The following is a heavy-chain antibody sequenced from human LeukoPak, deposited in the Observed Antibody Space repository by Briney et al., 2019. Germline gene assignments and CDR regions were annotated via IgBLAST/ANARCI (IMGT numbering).Heavy chain of an antibody. CDR3: ARDPTTVVTTPYYFDD. J-gene: IGHJ4*02. D-gene: IGHD4-23*01. Sequence: SETLSLTCAVSGGSFIGYHWNWIRQPPGKGLEWIGEINHSGSTNYNPSLKSRVTISVDTSKNQFSLKLRSVTAADTAVYYRARDPTTVVTTPYYFDDWGQGTLVTVSS. CDR2: INHSGST. V-gene: IGHV4-34*01. CDR1: GGSFIGYH.